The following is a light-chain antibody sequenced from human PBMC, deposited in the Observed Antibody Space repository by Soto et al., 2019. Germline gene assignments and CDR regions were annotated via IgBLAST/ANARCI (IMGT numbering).Light chain of an antibody. CDR1: QSITNNY. V-gene: IGKV3-20*01. Sequence: ETVLTQSPGTLSLSPGERATLSSRASQSITNNYLAWYQQEPGQAPRLLIYGASSRVTGIPDRFSGSGSGTDFTLTISRLEPEDFAVYYCQQYRTSPITFGQGTRLEIK. CDR3: QQYRTSPIT. CDR2: GAS. J-gene: IGKJ5*01.